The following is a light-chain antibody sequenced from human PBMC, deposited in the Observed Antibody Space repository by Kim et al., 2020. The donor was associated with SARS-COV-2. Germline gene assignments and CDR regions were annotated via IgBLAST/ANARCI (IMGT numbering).Light chain of an antibody. CDR1: SSDVGAYKF. CDR3: SSYAGSDTFV. V-gene: IGLV2-8*01. CDR2: EVS. Sequence: GQSVSISCTGTSSDVGAYKFVSWYQQHPGTAPKLIIYEVSERPSGVPARFSGSKSGNTASLTVSGLQADDEADYYCSSYAGSDTFVFGGGTRLTVL. J-gene: IGLJ2*01.